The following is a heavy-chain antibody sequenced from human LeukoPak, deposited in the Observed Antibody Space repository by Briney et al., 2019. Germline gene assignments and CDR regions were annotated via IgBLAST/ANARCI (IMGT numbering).Heavy chain of an antibody. CDR2: ISGPGSTI. CDR3: ARALYYVSGRYLNDY. CDR1: GFTFTDFY. V-gene: IGHV3-11*04. Sequence: PGGSLRLSCAASGFTFTDFYMTWIRQAPGKGLRWVSYISGPGSTIYYADSVKGRFTISRDNAKSSLHLQMNSLRAEDTAVYYCARALYYVSGRYLNDYWGQGTLVTVSS. D-gene: IGHD3-10*01. J-gene: IGHJ4*02.